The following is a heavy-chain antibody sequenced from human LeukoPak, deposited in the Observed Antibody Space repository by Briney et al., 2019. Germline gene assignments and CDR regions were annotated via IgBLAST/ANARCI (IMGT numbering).Heavy chain of an antibody. D-gene: IGHD3-22*01. CDR2: IYYSGST. Sequence: PSETLSLTCTVSGGSISSSSYYWGWIRQPPGKGLEWIGSIYYSGSTYYNPSLKSRVTISVDTSKKQFSLKLSSVTAADTAVYYCARPTPRYYYDSSGYSHDAFDIWGQGTMVTVSS. CDR3: ARPTPRYYYDSSGYSHDAFDI. V-gene: IGHV4-39*01. J-gene: IGHJ3*02. CDR1: GGSISSSSYY.